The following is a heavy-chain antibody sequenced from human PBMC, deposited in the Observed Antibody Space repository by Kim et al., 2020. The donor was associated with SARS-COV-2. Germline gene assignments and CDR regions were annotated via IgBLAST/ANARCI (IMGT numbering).Heavy chain of an antibody. D-gene: IGHD6-19*01. CDR1: GFSVSSNY. V-gene: IGHV3-53*04. CDR2: IYSGGST. CDR3: ASCSRTQFYALDV. Sequence: GGSLRLSCAASGFSVSSNYMSWVRQAPGTGPEWVSVIYSGGSTFYADSVKGRFTISRHNSNNTLYLHMDSLRAEDTAVYYCASCSRTQFYALDVWGQGTTVTVSS. J-gene: IGHJ6*02.